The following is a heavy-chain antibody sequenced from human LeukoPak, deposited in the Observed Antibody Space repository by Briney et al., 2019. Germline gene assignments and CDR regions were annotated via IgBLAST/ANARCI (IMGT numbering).Heavy chain of an antibody. CDR3: AGENILEDTSTVDY. CDR2: ISLSGSYM. J-gene: IGHJ4*02. V-gene: IGHV3-21*06. Sequence: GGSLRLSCAASGFTFSRFNMNWVRQTPGKGLEWVSFISLSGSYMYYADSVKGRFTITRDNARNSLYLQMDSLRAEDTAVYYCAGENILEDTSTVDYWGQGTLVTVSS. D-gene: IGHD5-12*01. CDR1: GFTFSRFN.